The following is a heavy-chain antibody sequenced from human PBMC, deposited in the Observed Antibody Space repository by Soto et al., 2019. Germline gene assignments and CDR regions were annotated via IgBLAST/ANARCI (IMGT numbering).Heavy chain of an antibody. J-gene: IGHJ6*02. D-gene: IGHD3-3*01. CDR3: ARGRTYYDFWSGYSPPYYYGMDV. V-gene: IGHV1-69*13. CDR1: GGTFSSYA. Sequence: SVKVSCKASGGTFSSYAISWVRQAPGQGLEWMGGIIPIFGTANYAQKFQGRVTITADESTSTAYMELSSLRSEDTAVYYCARGRTYYDFWSGYSPPYYYGMDVWGQGTTVTVSS. CDR2: IIPIFGTA.